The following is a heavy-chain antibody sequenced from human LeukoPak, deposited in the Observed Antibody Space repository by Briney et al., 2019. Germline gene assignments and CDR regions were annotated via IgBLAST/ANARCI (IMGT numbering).Heavy chain of an antibody. CDR3: ARTRQPTVTTTIPDY. CDR2: ISFDGSNK. Sequence: GGSLRLSCAASGFTFSSYAMHWVRQAPGKGLEWVAVISFDGSNKYYADSVKDRFSISRDNSKNTLYLQMNSLRAEDTAVYYCARTRQPTVTTTIPDYWGQGTLVTVSS. V-gene: IGHV3-30*04. J-gene: IGHJ4*02. D-gene: IGHD4-17*01. CDR1: GFTFSSYA.